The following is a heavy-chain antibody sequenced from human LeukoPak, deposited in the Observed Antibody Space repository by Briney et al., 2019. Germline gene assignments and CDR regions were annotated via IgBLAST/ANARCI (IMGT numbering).Heavy chain of an antibody. Sequence: SETLSLTCSVSGDSISSYYWSWIRQPPGKGLEWIGYIYYGGTTKYNPSLESRVTISVDTSKSQFSLKVNSVTSADTAIYYCATSYYDYDRWDYWGQGALVTVSS. V-gene: IGHV4-59*01. CDR1: GDSISSYY. CDR2: IYYGGTT. CDR3: ATSYYDYDRWDY. D-gene: IGHD3-16*01. J-gene: IGHJ4*02.